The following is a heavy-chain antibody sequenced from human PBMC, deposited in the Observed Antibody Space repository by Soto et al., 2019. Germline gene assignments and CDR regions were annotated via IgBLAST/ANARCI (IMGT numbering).Heavy chain of an antibody. CDR3: ARGSVVRGIIIGYFDH. V-gene: IGHV1-18*01. CDR1: GYTYITYG. CDR2: ISPYTGYT. J-gene: IGHJ4*02. Sequence: QVQLVQSGAEVKKPGASVKVSCKASGYTYITYGLTWVRHAPGQGLEWMGWISPYTGYTNYAQTFQGRVTMTTDTYPSTAYMELRSLRSDDTAVYFCARGSVVRGIIIGYFDHWVQGTLVTVSS. D-gene: IGHD3-10*01.